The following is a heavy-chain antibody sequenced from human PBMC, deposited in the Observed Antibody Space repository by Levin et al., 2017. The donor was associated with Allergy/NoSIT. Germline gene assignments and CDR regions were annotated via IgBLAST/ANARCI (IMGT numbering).Heavy chain of an antibody. D-gene: IGHD6-6*01. CDR3: TRDIAARHWFDP. V-gene: IGHV3-49*03. J-gene: IGHJ5*02. Sequence: QRGESLKISCTASGFTFGDYAMSWFRQAPGKGLEWVAFLRSIRHGGTSEYAASVKGRFIISRDDSKSIAYLQMNSLKIEDTAMYYCTRDIAARHWFDPWGQGTQVTVSS. CDR2: LRSIRHGGTS. CDR1: GFTFGDYA.